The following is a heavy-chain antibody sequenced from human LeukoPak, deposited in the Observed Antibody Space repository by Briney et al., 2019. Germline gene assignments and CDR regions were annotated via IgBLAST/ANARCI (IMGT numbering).Heavy chain of an antibody. V-gene: IGHV3-30*03. CDR1: GFTFSSYG. D-gene: IGHD3-3*01. CDR3: ARVLGAIPIIPDLYYYYGMDV. J-gene: IGHJ6*02. Sequence: HSGGSLRLSCAASGFTFSSYGMHWVRQAPGKGLEWVAVISYDGSNKYYADSVKGRFTISRDNSKNTLYLQMNSLRAEDTAVYYCARVLGAIPIIPDLYYYYGMDVWGQGTTVTVSS. CDR2: ISYDGSNK.